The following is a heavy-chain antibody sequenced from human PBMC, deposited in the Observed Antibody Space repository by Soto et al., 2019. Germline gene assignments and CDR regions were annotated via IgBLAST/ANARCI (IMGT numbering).Heavy chain of an antibody. CDR1: GCPISSGDYY. CDR2: MFYTGTT. CDR3: ARVVRFCSSPSCRGRNWFDP. Sequence: KTSESLSLTCAVSGCPISSGDYYWSWIRQPPGKGLEWIGYMFYTGTTYYNPSLKSRITISMDTSKNQFSLRLTSVTAADTAEYHCARVVRFCSSPSCRGRNWFDPWGQGTRVTVSS. V-gene: IGHV4-30-4*01. J-gene: IGHJ5*02. D-gene: IGHD2-2*01.